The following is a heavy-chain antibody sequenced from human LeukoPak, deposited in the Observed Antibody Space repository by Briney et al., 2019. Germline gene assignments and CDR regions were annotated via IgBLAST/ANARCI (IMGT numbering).Heavy chain of an antibody. CDR3: ARALLRYCSGTSCYWFDP. CDR2: IIPIFGTA. V-gene: IGHV1-69*13. CDR1: GGTFSSYV. J-gene: IGHJ5*02. D-gene: IGHD2-2*01. Sequence: ASVKVSCKASGGTFSSYVISWVRQAPGKGLEWMGGIIPIFGTANYAQKFQGRVTITADESTSTAYMELSSLRSEDTAVYYCARALLRYCSGTSCYWFDPWGQGTLVTVSS.